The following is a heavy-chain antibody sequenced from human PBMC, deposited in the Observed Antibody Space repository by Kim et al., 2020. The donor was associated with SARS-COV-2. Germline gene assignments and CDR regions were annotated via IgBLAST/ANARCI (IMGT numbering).Heavy chain of an antibody. CDR2: ISGSGGST. Sequence: GGSLRLSCAASGFTFSSYAMSWVRQAPGKGLEWVSAISGSGGSTYYADSVKGRFTISRDNSKNTLYLQMNSLRAEDTAVYYCAKGAGERDRYYYYYGMDVWGQGTTVTVSS. V-gene: IGHV3-23*01. CDR1: GFTFSSYA. D-gene: IGHD6-13*01. CDR3: AKGAGERDRYYYYYGMDV. J-gene: IGHJ6*02.